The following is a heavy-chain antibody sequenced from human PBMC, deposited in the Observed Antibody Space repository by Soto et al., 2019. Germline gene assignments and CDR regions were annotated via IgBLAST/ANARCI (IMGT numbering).Heavy chain of an antibody. J-gene: IGHJ6*03. CDR3: ARVIAARPDDYYYYYMDV. CDR2: IYSGGST. D-gene: IGHD6-6*01. CDR1: GFTVSSNY. V-gene: IGHV3-53*04. Sequence: GGSLRLSCAASGFTVSSNYMSWVRQAPGKGQEWVSVIYSGGSTYYADSVKGRFTISRHNSKNTLYLQMNSLRAEDTAVYYCARVIAARPDDYYYYYMDVWGKGTTVTVSS.